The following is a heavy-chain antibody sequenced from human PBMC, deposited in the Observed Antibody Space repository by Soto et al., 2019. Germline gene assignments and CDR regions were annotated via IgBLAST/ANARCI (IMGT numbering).Heavy chain of an antibody. CDR1: GFAFSSYA. J-gene: IGHJ4*02. CDR3: ARCLIGIGELSPFDY. V-gene: IGHV3-30-3*01. Sequence: PGGSLRLSCAASGFAFSSYAMHWVRQAPGKGLEWVAVISYDGSNKYYADSVKGRFTISRDNSKNTLYLQMNSLRAEDTAVYYCARCLIGIGELSPFDYWGQGTLVTVSS. CDR2: ISYDGSNK. D-gene: IGHD3-10*01.